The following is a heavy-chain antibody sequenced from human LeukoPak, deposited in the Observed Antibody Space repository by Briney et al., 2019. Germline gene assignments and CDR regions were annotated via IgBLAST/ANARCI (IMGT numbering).Heavy chain of an antibody. CDR3: ARDKQPGDY. D-gene: IGHD5-18*01. CDR2: ISYTGSA. J-gene: IGHJ4*02. CDR1: GGSISGYY. Sequence: SETLSLTCTVSGGSISGYYWNWIRQPPGKGLEWIGYISYTGSADYNPSLKSRVTISVDTSKNQFSLKVTSLTAADTAMYYCARDKQPGDYWGQGTLVTVSS. V-gene: IGHV4-59*01.